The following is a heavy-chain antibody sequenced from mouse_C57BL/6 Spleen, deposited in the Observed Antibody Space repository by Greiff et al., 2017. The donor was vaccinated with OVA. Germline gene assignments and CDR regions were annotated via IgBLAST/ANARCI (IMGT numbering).Heavy chain of an antibody. CDR1: GYTFTSYW. Sequence: VKLQQPGTELVKPGASVKLSCKASGYTFTSYWMHWVKQRPGQGLEWIGNINPSNGGTNYNEKFKSKATLTVDKSSSTAYMQLSSLTSEDSAVYYCARGGDYDWYWYFDVWGTGTTVTVSS. CDR2: INPSNGGT. D-gene: IGHD2-4*01. V-gene: IGHV1-53*01. CDR3: ARGGDYDWYWYFDV. J-gene: IGHJ1*03.